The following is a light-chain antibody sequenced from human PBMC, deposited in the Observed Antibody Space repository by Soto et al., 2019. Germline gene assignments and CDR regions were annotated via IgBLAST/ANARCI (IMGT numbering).Light chain of an antibody. CDR2: WAS. CDR1: QSVLYSSNNKEY. Sequence: DIVMTQSPDSLAVSLGERATINCKSSQSVLYSSNNKEYLAWYQQKPGQVPKVLIYWASTRESGVSARFSGSGSGTDFTLTISSLQAEDEAVYYCQQYCSTPWTFGQGTKVEIK. CDR3: QQYCSTPWT. V-gene: IGKV4-1*01. J-gene: IGKJ1*01.